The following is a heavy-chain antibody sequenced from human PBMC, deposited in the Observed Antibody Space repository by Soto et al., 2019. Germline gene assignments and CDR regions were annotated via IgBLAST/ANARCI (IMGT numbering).Heavy chain of an antibody. D-gene: IGHD6-19*01. V-gene: IGHV3-74*01. CDR2: ISSDGGST. J-gene: IGHJ4*02. CDR1: GFSLGSYW. Sequence: XGSLRLSCVAAGFSLGSYWMHWVRQVPGGGLIWVSRISSDGGSTDYADSVQGRFTTSRDNAKNTLFLQMSSLRAEDTALYYCATLVVRGISTGWPPWGQGTLVTVSS. CDR3: ATLVVRGISTGWPP.